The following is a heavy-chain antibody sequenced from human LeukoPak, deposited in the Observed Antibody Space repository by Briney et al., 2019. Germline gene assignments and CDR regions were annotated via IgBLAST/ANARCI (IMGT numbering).Heavy chain of an antibody. CDR3: ARLQYCSGTSCYWFDP. CDR1: GGSISNYS. J-gene: IGHJ5*02. Sequence: SETLSLTCTVSGGSISNYSWSWIRQPLGKGLEWIGYIYHTGSTYYNPSLKSRVTISVDTSKNQFSLRLSSVTAADTAVYYCARLQYCSGTSCYWFDPWGQGTLVTVSS. CDR2: IYHTGST. D-gene: IGHD2-2*01. V-gene: IGHV4-59*12.